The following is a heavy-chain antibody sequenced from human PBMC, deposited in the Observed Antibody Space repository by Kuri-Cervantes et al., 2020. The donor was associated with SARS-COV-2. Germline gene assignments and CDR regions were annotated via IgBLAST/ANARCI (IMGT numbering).Heavy chain of an antibody. J-gene: IGHJ4*02. V-gene: IGHV3-49*02. Sequence: GESLKISCAASGFTSNTYSMDWVRLAPGKGLEWVGFIRSKAYGGTTEYAASVKGRFTISRDDSKSIAYLQMNSLKAEDTAVYYCTRADFWAEYYFDYWGQGTLVTVSS. CDR2: IRSKAYGGTT. CDR3: TRADFWAEYYFDY. D-gene: IGHD3-3*01. CDR1: GFTSNTYS.